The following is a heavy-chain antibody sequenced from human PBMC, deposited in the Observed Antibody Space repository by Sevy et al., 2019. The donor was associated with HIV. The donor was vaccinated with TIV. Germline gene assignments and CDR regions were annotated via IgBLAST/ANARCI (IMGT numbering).Heavy chain of an antibody. V-gene: IGHV1-8*01. D-gene: IGHD6-13*01. CDR2: MNPNSGNT. Sequence: ASVKVSCKASGYTFTSYDINWVRQATGQGLEWMGWMNPNSGNTGYAQKFQGRVTMTRNTSISTAYMELSSLRSEDTAVYYCARGEEQQLVEGDMDVWGQVTTVTVSS. J-gene: IGHJ6*02. CDR3: ARGEEQQLVEGDMDV. CDR1: GYTFTSYD.